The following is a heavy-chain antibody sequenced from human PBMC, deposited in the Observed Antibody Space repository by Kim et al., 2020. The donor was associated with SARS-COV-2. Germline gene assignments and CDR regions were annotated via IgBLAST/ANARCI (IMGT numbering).Heavy chain of an antibody. V-gene: IGHV4-39*01. CDR1: GGSISSSSYY. J-gene: IGHJ4*02. Sequence: SETLSLTCTVSGGSISSSSYYWGWIRQPPGKGLEWIGSIYYSGSTYYNPSLKSRVTISVDTSKNQFSLKLSSVTAADTAVYYCARLPRQYSYGFDYWGQGTLVTVSS. CDR3: ARLPRQYSYGFDY. D-gene: IGHD5-18*01. CDR2: IYYSGST.